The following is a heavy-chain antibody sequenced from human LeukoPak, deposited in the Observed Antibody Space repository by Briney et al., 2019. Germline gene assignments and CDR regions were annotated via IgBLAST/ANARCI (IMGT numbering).Heavy chain of an antibody. Sequence: GGSLRLSCAASGFTFSRYWMSWVRQAPGKGLEWVSSINKDGSEKFHADSATSRFTISRDNAKNSLFLQMNTLGAEDAAVYYCARTYDRSTCGVHYFDPWGQGTLVTVSS. CDR2: INKDGSEK. V-gene: IGHV3-7*01. CDR1: GFTFSRYW. J-gene: IGHJ5*02. CDR3: ARTYDRSTCGVHYFDP. D-gene: IGHD3-22*01.